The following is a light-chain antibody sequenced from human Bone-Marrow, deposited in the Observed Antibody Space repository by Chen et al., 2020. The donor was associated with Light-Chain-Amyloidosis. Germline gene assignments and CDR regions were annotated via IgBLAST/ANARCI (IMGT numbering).Light chain of an antibody. CDR2: GSS. CDR1: QTISSNY. J-gene: IGKJ4*01. V-gene: IGKV3-20*01. Sequence: EIVLTQSPGTLSLSPGEGANLSCRASQTISSNYLTWYQQKFGQAPRLLLYGSSSRATGIPDRFTRSGSGTDFTLTINRLVPEEFARYYCQEYGTSPLTFGGGTKVEIQ. CDR3: QEYGTSPLT.